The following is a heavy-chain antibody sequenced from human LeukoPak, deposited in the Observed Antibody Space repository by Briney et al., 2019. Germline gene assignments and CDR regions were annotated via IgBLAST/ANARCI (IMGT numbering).Heavy chain of an antibody. CDR2: IIPIFGTA. Sequence: SVKVSCKASGGTFSSYAISWVRQAPGQGLEWMGRIIPIFGTANYAQKFQGRVTITTDESTSTAYMELSSLRSEDTAAYYCARVRRDGVDYWGQGTLVTVSS. D-gene: IGHD5-24*01. CDR1: GGTFSSYA. J-gene: IGHJ4*02. V-gene: IGHV1-69*05. CDR3: ARVRRDGVDY.